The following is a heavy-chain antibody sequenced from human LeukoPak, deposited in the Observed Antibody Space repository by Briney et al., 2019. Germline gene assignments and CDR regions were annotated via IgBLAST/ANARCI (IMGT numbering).Heavy chain of an antibody. Sequence: SETLSLTCAVYGGSFSGYYWSWIRQPPGKGLEWIGEINHSGSTNYNPSLKSRVTISVDTSKNQFSLKLSSVTAADTAVYYCARGRNYYDRLFDYWGQGTLVTVSS. CDR3: ARGRNYYDRLFDY. V-gene: IGHV4-34*01. J-gene: IGHJ4*02. CDR1: GGSFSGYY. CDR2: INHSGST. D-gene: IGHD3-22*01.